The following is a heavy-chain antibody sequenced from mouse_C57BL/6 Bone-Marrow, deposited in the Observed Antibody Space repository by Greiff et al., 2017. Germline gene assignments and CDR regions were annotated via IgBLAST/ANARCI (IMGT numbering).Heavy chain of an antibody. CDR1: GYSITSDY. CDR2: ISYSGST. V-gene: IGHV3-8*01. J-gene: IGHJ4*01. CDR3: ARSKTAQGTAMDY. D-gene: IGHD3-2*02. Sequence: EVTLVESGPGLAKPSQTLSLTCSVTGYSITSDYWNWIRKFPGNKLEYMGYISYSGSTYYHPSLKRRISITRYTSKNQYYLQLNAETTEDTDTYYGARSKTAQGTAMDYWGQGTSVTVSS.